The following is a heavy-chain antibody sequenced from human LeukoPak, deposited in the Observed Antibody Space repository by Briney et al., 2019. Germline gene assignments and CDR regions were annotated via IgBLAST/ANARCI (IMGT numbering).Heavy chain of an antibody. V-gene: IGHV1-69*06. CDR3: AREGRVDCSGGSCYSGGMDV. Sequence: SVKVSCKASGGTFSSYAISWVRQAPGQGLEWMGGIIPIFGTAKYAQKFQGRVTNTADKSTSTAYMELSSLRSEDTAVYYCAREGRVDCSGGSCYSGGMDVWGKGTTDTVSS. CDR1: GGTFSSYA. D-gene: IGHD2-15*01. J-gene: IGHJ6*04. CDR2: IIPIFGTA.